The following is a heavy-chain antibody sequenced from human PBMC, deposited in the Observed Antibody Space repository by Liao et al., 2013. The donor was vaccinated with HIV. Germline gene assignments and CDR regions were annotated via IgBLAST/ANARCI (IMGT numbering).Heavy chain of an antibody. CDR2: INHSGST. D-gene: IGHD2-15*01. CDR1: GGSFSGYY. CDR3: ARGSDIVVLVSVTRENNWFDP. Sequence: QVQLQQWGAGLLKPSETLSLTCAVYGGSFSGYYWSWIRQPPREGGVEWIGEINHSGSTNYNPSLKSRVTISVDTSKNQFSLKLSSVTAADTAVYYCARGSDIVVLVSVTRENNWFDPWGQGTLVTVSS. V-gene: IGHV4-34*01. J-gene: IGHJ5*02.